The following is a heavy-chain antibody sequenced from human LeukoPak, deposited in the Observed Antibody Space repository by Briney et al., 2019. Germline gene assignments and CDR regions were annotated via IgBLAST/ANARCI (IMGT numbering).Heavy chain of an antibody. V-gene: IGHV3-21*01. CDR1: GFTFSSYS. CDR2: ISSSSSYI. Sequence: GGSLRLSCAASGFTFSSYSMNWVRQAPGKGLEWVSSISSSSSYIYYADSVKGRFTISRDNAKNSLYLQMNSLRAEDTAVYYCARDLDLGVTRWLEAEFDYWGQGTLVTVSS. D-gene: IGHD5-24*01. CDR3: ARDLDLGVTRWLEAEFDY. J-gene: IGHJ4*02.